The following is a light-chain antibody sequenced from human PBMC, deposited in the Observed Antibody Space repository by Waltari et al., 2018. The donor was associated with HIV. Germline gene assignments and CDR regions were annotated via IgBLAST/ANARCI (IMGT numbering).Light chain of an antibody. J-gene: IGKJ2*01. Sequence: DIQMTQSPSTLSASVGDRVTITCRASQNIDNWLAWYPQKPGKGPKLLISKASDLESGVPSRISGSGFGTEFTLTISSLQPDDFATYYCQQYTIYSYTFGQGTKLEI. CDR1: QNIDNW. V-gene: IGKV1-5*03. CDR2: KAS. CDR3: QQYTIYSYT.